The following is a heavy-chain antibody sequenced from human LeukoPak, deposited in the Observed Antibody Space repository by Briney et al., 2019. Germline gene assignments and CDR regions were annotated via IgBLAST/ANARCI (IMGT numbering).Heavy chain of an antibody. CDR1: GYTFTGYY. J-gene: IGHJ4*02. V-gene: IGHV1-8*02. D-gene: IGHD3-9*01. CDR3: TRGLVLRYFDWLHHSTYFDY. Sequence: ASVKVSCKASGYTFTGYYMHWVRQAPGQGLEWMGWINPNSGGTGYAQKFQGRVTMTRNTSISTAYMELSSLRSEDTAVYYCTRGLVLRYFDWLHHSTYFDYWGQGTLVTVSS. CDR2: INPNSGGT.